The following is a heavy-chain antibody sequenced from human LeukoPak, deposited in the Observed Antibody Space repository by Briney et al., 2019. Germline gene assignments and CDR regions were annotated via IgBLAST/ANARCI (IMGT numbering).Heavy chain of an antibody. CDR3: ATPQQWLVLWNYFDY. CDR1: GFTFTNYV. Sequence: GGSLRLSCAASGFTFTNYVMHWVRQAPGKGLEWVALVWYDGSDKYYADSVKGRFTVSRDNSKNTLYLQMNSLRAEDTAVYYCATPQQWLVLWNYFDYWGQGTLVTVSS. J-gene: IGHJ4*02. D-gene: IGHD6-19*01. CDR2: VWYDGSDK. V-gene: IGHV3-30*02.